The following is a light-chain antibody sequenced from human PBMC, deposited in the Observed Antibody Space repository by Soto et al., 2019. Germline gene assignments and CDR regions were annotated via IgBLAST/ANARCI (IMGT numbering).Light chain of an antibody. V-gene: IGKV1-33*01. CDR3: QQFGSVPLT. Sequence: DSQMTQSPFSLSASIGDRVTITCQASQDIGNSLNWYQQKSGKAPNLLIYDVSRLGAGVPSRFSGSSSRTNFRLTISDLQREDVATYYCQQFGSVPLTLGGGTKVEIK. J-gene: IGKJ4*01. CDR2: DVS. CDR1: QDIGNS.